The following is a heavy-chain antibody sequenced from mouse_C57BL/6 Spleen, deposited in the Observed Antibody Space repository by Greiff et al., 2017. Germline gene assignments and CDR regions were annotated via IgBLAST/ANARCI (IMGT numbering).Heavy chain of an antibody. CDR3: ARDGTGTVFAY. CDR1: GFSLTSYG. Sequence: VQLVESGPGLVQPSQSLSITCTVSGFSLTSYGVHWVRQSPGKGLEWLGVIWSGGSTDYNAAFISRLSISKDNSKSQVVFKMNSLQADDTAIYYCARDGTGTVFAYWGQGTLVTVSA. CDR2: IWSGGST. V-gene: IGHV2-2*01. D-gene: IGHD4-1*01. J-gene: IGHJ3*01.